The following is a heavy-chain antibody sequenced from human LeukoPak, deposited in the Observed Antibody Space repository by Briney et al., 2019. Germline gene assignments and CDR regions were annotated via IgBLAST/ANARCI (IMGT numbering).Heavy chain of an antibody. CDR1: GFTFSSYA. CDR2: ISGSGGST. J-gene: IGHJ3*02. D-gene: IGHD3-10*01. CDR3: AKEYYYGSGSDAFDI. Sequence: GESLKISCAASGFTFSSYAMSWVRQAPGKGLEWVSAISGSGGSTYYADSVKGRFTISRDNSKNTLYLQMNSLRAEDTAVYYCAKEYYYGSGSDAFDIWGQGTMVTVSS. V-gene: IGHV3-23*01.